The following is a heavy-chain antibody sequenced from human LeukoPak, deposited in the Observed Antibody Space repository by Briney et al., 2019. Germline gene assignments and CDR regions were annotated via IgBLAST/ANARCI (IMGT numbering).Heavy chain of an antibody. CDR1: GFTFSSYS. CDR2: ISSSSSTI. D-gene: IGHD3-22*01. CDR3: ARGPGGYYDSSGYYPGAFDI. Sequence: GGSLRLSCAASGFTFSSYSMNWDRQAPGKGLEWVSYISSSSSTIYYADSVKGRFTISRDNAKNSLYLQMNSLRAEDTAVYYCARGPGGYYDSSGYYPGAFDIWGQGTMVTVSS. J-gene: IGHJ3*02. V-gene: IGHV3-48*04.